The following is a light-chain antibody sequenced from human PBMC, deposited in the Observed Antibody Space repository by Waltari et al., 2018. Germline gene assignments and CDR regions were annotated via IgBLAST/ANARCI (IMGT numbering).Light chain of an antibody. J-gene: IGKJ4*01. CDR3: QQYNRWPPLT. V-gene: IGKV3-15*01. CDR1: QNIDNN. Sequence: EVVMTTSPAALSVSPGERVTLSCKASQNIDNNLAWYQQKPGQSPRLLIYGASTRATGVPARFSGSGSGTEFTLTISSLQSEDCAVFYCQQYNRWPPLTFGGGTKVEIK. CDR2: GAS.